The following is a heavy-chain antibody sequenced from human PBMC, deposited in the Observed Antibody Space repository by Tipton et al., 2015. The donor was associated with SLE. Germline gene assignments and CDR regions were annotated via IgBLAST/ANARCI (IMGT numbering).Heavy chain of an antibody. CDR1: GFTFSRHL. CDR2: INSDGRST. CDR3: ARETIWTDGAFDI. J-gene: IGHJ3*02. V-gene: IGHV3-74*01. Sequence: SLRLSCTASGFTFSRHLMYCVRQAPGKGLLWVSRINSDGRSTVYADSVEGRFTISRDNTKITLYLQMNSLRAEDTAVYYCARETIWTDGAFDIWGLGTMVTVSS. D-gene: IGHD1-1*01.